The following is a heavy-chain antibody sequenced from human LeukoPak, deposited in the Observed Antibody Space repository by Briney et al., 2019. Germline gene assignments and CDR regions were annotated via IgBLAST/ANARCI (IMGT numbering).Heavy chain of an antibody. CDR1: GYTFTGYY. CDR2: VNPNSGDA. Sequence: ASVKVSCKASGYTFTGYYLHWVRQAPGQGLEWMGCVNPNSGDANYAQKFQGSVTMTRDTSISTVYMELSRLRSDDTAVYYCARASGSYWWFDSWGQGTLVTVSS. V-gene: IGHV1-2*02. D-gene: IGHD1-26*01. J-gene: IGHJ5*01. CDR3: ARASGSYWWFDS.